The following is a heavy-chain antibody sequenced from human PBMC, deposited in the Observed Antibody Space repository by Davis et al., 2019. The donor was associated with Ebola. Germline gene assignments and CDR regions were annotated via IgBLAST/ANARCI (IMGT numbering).Heavy chain of an antibody. CDR2: IYYSGST. CDR1: GGSISSYY. Sequence: SETLSLTCTVSGGSISSYYWSWIRQPPGKGLEWIGYIYYSGSTNYNPSLKSRVTISVDTSKNQFSLKLSSVTAADTAVYYCARGPPPGDFWSGYSPGYYYGMDVWGQGTTVTVSS. D-gene: IGHD3-3*01. V-gene: IGHV4-59*01. J-gene: IGHJ6*02. CDR3: ARGPPPGDFWSGYSPGYYYGMDV.